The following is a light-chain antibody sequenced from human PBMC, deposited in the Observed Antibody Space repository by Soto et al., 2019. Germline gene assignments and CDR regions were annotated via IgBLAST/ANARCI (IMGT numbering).Light chain of an antibody. CDR1: QGISSY. CDR2: AAS. V-gene: IGKV1-39*01. CDR3: QKYTSAPLT. J-gene: IGKJ4*01. Sequence: IQMTQSPSSLSASVGDRVTITCRASQGISSYLNWYQQKPGKAPKLLIYAASSLQSGVPSRFSGSGSGTDFTLTISSLQPEDVAAYYCQKYTSAPLTFGGGTKVDIK.